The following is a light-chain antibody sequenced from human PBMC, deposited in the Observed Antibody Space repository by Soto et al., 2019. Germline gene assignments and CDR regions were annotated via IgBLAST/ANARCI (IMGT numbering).Light chain of an antibody. CDR1: SSDVGGYNY. J-gene: IGLJ2*01. Sequence: QSVLTQPPSASGSPGQSVTISCTGTSSDVGGYNYVSWYQQHPGKAPKLMIYEVSKRPSGVPDRFSGSKSGNTASLTVSGLQAEDEADYYCSSYAGSNKGVFGGGTRSPS. V-gene: IGLV2-8*01. CDR2: EVS. CDR3: SSYAGSNKGV.